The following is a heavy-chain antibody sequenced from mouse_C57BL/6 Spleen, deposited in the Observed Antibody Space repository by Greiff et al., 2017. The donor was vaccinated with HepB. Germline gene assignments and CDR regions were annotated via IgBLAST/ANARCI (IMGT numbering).Heavy chain of an antibody. V-gene: IGHV1-15*01. CDR3: TRIGGRAMDY. CDR2: IDPETGGT. Sequence: QVQLQQSGAELVRPGASVTLSCKASGYTFTDYEMHWVKQTPVHGLEWIGAIDPETGGTAYNQKFKGKAILTADKSSSTAYMELRSLTSEDSAVYYCTRIGGRAMDYWGQGTSVTVSS. CDR1: GYTFTDYE. D-gene: IGHD2-14*01. J-gene: IGHJ4*01.